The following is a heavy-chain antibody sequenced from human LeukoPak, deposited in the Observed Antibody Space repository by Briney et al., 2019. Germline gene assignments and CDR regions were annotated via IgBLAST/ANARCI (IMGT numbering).Heavy chain of an antibody. CDR3: ARGPGYGGHHYNFDY. D-gene: IGHD5-12*01. CDR2: IYYSGTT. V-gene: IGHV4-30-4*08. Sequence: KSSETLSLTCTVSGGSISSSSHSWGWIRQPPGKGLEWIGNIYYSGTTYYNPSLRSRVTISIDTSKNQFSLKVTSVTAADTAVYYCARGPGYGGHHYNFDYWGQGTLVTASS. CDR1: GGSISSSSHS. J-gene: IGHJ4*02.